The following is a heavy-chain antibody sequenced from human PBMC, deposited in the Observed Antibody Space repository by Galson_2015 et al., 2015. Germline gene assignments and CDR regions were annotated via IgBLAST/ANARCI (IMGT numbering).Heavy chain of an antibody. CDR1: GFTFSSYG. J-gene: IGHJ4*02. D-gene: IGHD4-17*01. V-gene: IGHV3-33*01. CDR3: ARMTTVTGYYFDY. Sequence: SLRLSCAASGFTFSSYGMHWVRQAPGKGLEWVAVIWYDGSNKYYAESVKGRFTISRDNSKNTLYLQMNSLRAEDTAVYYCARMTTVTGYYFDYWGQGTLVTVSS. CDR2: IWYDGSNK.